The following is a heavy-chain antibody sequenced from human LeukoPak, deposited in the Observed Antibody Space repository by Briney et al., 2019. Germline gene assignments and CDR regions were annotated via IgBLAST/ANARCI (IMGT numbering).Heavy chain of an antibody. CDR1: GGTFSRYA. V-gene: IGHV1-2*02. D-gene: IGHD3-3*01. J-gene: IGHJ3*02. CDR2: INPSSGGT. Sequence: ASVKVSCKASGGTFSRYAISWVRQAPGQGLAWMGWINPSSGGTNYAQKFQGRVTMTRDTSISTAYMELSRLRSDDTAVYYCARLTYYDFWSGYNYAFDIWGQGTMVTVSS. CDR3: ARLTYYDFWSGYNYAFDI.